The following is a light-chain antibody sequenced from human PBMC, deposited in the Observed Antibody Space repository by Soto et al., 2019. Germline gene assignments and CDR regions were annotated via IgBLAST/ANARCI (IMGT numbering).Light chain of an antibody. V-gene: IGKV3-15*01. CDR1: QSVGSN. CDR2: GAS. CDR3: QQYNSGPLT. J-gene: IGKJ4*01. Sequence: EIVMTPSPATLSVSPGERATLSCRASQSVGSNLAWYQQNPGQAPRLLIYGASTRATGIPARCSGSGPGTEFTLTLSSLQSEDFAVYYCQQYNSGPLTFGGGTKVEIK.